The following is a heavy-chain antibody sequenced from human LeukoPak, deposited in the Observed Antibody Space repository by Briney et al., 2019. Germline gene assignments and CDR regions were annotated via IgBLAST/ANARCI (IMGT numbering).Heavy chain of an antibody. CDR1: GFTFSSYS. V-gene: IGHV3-21*01. Sequence: GGSLRLSCAASGFTFSSYSMNWVRQAPGKGLEWVSSISSSSSYIYYADSVKGRFTISRDNAKNPLYLQMNSLRAEDTAVYYCARDVGYCSSTSCSLLDYWGQGTLVTVSS. D-gene: IGHD2-2*01. CDR2: ISSSSSYI. J-gene: IGHJ4*02. CDR3: ARDVGYCSSTSCSLLDY.